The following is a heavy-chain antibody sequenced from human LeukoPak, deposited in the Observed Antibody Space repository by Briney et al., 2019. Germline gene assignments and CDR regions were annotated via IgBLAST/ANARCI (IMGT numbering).Heavy chain of an antibody. D-gene: IGHD2-2*01. Sequence: GGSMRLSCAASGFTFSSYAMSCVRQAPGKGLEWVSAISGSGGRTYYADSVTGRLTISRDNSKNTLYLQMNSLKAEDTAVYYCANQPIVVVPAAMQNYYYYYMDVWGKGTTVTVSS. V-gene: IGHV3-23*01. CDR1: GFTFSSYA. J-gene: IGHJ6*03. CDR2: ISGSGGRT. CDR3: ANQPIVVVPAAMQNYYYYYMDV.